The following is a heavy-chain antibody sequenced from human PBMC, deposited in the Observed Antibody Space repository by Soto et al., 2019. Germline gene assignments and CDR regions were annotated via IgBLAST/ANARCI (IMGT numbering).Heavy chain of an antibody. Sequence: SETLSLTCDVSGGSLYSSNWWTWVRQTPGKGLEWIGEIHHSGSTNYNPSLKSRVTISADKSKNQFFLNLASVTAADTAMYYCTRRGGGGYGVSMIDWLDPCGQGTQVTVYS. V-gene: IGHV4-4*02. D-gene: IGHD3-16*01. J-gene: IGHJ5*02. CDR2: IHHSGST. CDR3: TRRGGGGYGVSMIDWLDP. CDR1: GGSLYSSNW.